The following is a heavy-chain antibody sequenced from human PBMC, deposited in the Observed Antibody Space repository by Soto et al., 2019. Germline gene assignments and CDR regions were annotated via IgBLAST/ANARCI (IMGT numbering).Heavy chain of an antibody. J-gene: IGHJ4*01. V-gene: IGHV4-59*12. D-gene: IGHD2-2*01. CDR3: TTDSYINMPIVRFDY. CDR2: IYYSGST. Sequence: PSETLSLTCTVSGGSISSYYWSWIRQPPGKALEWIGYIYYSGSTNYNPSLKSRVTISVDTSKNQFSLNLSSLRTEDTAVYYCTTDSYINMPIVRFDYWGHGTLVTVSS. CDR1: GGSISSYY.